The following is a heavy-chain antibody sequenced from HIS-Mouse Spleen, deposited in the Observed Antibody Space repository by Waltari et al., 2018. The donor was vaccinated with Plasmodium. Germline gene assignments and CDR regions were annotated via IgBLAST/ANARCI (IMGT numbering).Heavy chain of an antibody. V-gene: IGHV4-34*01. CDR2: INHSGST. CDR1: GGSFSGYY. CDR3: ARGSPDYDSSGFDY. J-gene: IGHJ4*02. D-gene: IGHD3-22*01. Sequence: QVQLQQWGAGLLKPSETLSLTCAVYGGSFSGYYCRWIRPPPGKGLEWIGEINHSGSTNYNPSLKSRVTISVDTSKNQFSLKLSSVTAADTAVYYCARGSPDYDSSGFDYWGQGTLVTVSS.